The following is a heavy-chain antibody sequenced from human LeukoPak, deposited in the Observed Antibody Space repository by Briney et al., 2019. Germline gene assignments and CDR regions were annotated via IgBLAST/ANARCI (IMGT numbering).Heavy chain of an antibody. CDR3: AKDTRSRYLQD. CDR2: IWYDGSNK. Sequence: TGGSLRLSCAASGFTFSNHGMHWVRQAPGKGLEWMAVIWYDGSNKYYADSVKGRFTISRDNSKNTLYLQMNSLRAEDTAIYYCAKDTRSRYLQDWGQGTLVTASS. J-gene: IGHJ1*01. D-gene: IGHD3-16*01. V-gene: IGHV3-33*06. CDR1: GFTFSNHG.